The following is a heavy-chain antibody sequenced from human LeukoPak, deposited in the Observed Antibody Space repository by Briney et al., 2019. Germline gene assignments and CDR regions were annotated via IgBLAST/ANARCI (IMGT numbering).Heavy chain of an antibody. D-gene: IGHD3-22*01. CDR1: GFTFSSYA. J-gene: IGHJ4*02. CDR3: AKTPYYDSSGYYFDY. Sequence: PGRSLRLSCAASGFTFSSYAMSWVRQAPGKGLEWVSGISASGGSTYYADSVKGRFTISRDNSKNTLYLQMNSLRAEDTAVYYCAKTPYYDSSGYYFDYWGQGTLVTVSS. CDR2: ISASGGST. V-gene: IGHV3-23*01.